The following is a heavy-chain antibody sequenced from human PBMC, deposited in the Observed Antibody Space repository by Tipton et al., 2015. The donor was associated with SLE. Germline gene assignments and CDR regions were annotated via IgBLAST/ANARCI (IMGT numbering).Heavy chain of an antibody. V-gene: IGHV1-69*06. CDR3: ARAIVVVPGHYYMDV. J-gene: IGHJ6*03. CDR1: GGTFSSYV. D-gene: IGHD2-2*01. CDR2: IIPIFATV. Sequence: QLVQSGAEVKKPGSSVKVSCKASGGTFSSYVISWVRQAPGQGLEWMGGIIPIFATVNYAQKLQGRVTMTTDTSTSTAYMELRSLRSDDTAVYYCARAIVVVPGHYYMDVWGKGTTVTISS.